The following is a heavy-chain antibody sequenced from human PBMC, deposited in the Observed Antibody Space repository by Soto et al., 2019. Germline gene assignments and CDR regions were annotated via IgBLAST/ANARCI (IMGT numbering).Heavy chain of an antibody. Sequence: QVQLVESGGGVVQPGRSLRLSCAASGFTFGSYGMHWVRQAPGKGLEWVAVISYDGSNKYYADSVKGRFTISRDNSKNTLYLQMNSLRAEDTAVYYCAKDTIAAAGTFDPWGQGTLVTVSS. CDR2: ISYDGSNK. CDR3: AKDTIAAAGTFDP. V-gene: IGHV3-30*18. D-gene: IGHD6-13*01. CDR1: GFTFGSYG. J-gene: IGHJ5*02.